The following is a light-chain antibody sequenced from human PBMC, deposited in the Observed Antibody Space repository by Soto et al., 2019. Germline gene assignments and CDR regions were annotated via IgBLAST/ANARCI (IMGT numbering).Light chain of an antibody. CDR2: DVT. Sequence: QSALTQPASVSGSPGRSITISCTGTSTDVGDFNYVSWYQHLQGRAPKLIIYDVTNRPSGISYRFSASKSGRTASLTISGLQAEAEADYYCRSYSRSTPHVVFGGGTKLTVL. CDR1: STDVGDFNY. V-gene: IGLV2-14*03. J-gene: IGLJ2*01. CDR3: RSYSRSTPHVV.